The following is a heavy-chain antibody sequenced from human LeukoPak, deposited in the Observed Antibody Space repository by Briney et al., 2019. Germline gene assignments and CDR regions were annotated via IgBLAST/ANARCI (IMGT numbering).Heavy chain of an antibody. J-gene: IGHJ4*02. D-gene: IGHD3-22*01. Sequence: SETLSLTCAVYGGSFSGYYWSWIRQPPGKGLEWIGEINHSGSTNYNPSLKSRVTISVDTSKNQFSLKLSSVTAADTAVYYCARVYYDSSGPIRLDYWGQGTLVTVSS. CDR3: ARVYYDSSGPIRLDY. V-gene: IGHV4-34*01. CDR1: GGSFSGYY. CDR2: INHSGST.